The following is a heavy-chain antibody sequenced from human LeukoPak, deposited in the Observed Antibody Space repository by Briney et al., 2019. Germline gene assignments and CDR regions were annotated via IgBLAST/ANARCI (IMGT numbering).Heavy chain of an antibody. Sequence: SETLSLTCTVSGRSISSSSYYWGWIRQPPGKGLEWIGSIYYSGSTYYNPSLKSRVTISVDTSKNQFSLKLSSVTAADTAVYYCARLVRGRGSYLAFDIWGQGTMVTVSS. V-gene: IGHV4-39*01. J-gene: IGHJ3*02. CDR2: IYYSGST. CDR1: GRSISSSSYY. CDR3: ARLVRGRGSYLAFDI. D-gene: IGHD1-26*01.